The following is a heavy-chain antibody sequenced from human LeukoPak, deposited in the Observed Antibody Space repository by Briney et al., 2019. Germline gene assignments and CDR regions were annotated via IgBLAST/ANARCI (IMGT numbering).Heavy chain of an antibody. Sequence: SETLSLTCTVSGGSISSSSYYWGWIRQPPGKGLEWIGTIYYSGSTYYNPSLKSRVTISVDTSQKQFSLKLSSVTAADTAVYYCARHYGSGSYYQPYDYWGQGTLVTVSS. D-gene: IGHD3-10*01. V-gene: IGHV4-39*01. CDR3: ARHYGSGSYYQPYDY. CDR2: IYYSGST. J-gene: IGHJ4*02. CDR1: GGSISSSSYY.